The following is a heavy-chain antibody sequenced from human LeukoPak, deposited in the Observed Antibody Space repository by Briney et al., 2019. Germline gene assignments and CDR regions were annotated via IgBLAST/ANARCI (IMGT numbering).Heavy chain of an antibody. CDR2: IYYSGST. D-gene: IGHD6-13*01. CDR1: GGSISSYY. J-gene: IGHJ4*02. V-gene: IGHV4-59*08. CDR3: ARHAGSWDYFDY. Sequence: PSETLSLTCTVSGGSISSYYWSWIRQPPGKGLEWIGYIYYSGSTNYNPSLKSRVTISVDTSKNQFSLKLSSVTAADTAVYYCARHAGSWDYFDYWGQGTLVTV.